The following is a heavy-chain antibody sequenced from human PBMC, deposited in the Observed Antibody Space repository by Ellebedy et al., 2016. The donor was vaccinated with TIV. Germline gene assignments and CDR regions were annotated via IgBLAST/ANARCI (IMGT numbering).Heavy chain of an antibody. V-gene: IGHV3-48*02. Sequence: PGGSLRLSCAASGFMFSTYSMNRVRQAPGKGLEWVSYISSGGSTIYYADSVRGRFTISRDNAKNSLYLLVNSLGDEDTAVYYCARGAELDPWGQGALVTVSS. CDR1: GFMFSTYS. J-gene: IGHJ5*02. D-gene: IGHD6-19*01. CDR3: ARGAELDP. CDR2: ISSGGSTI.